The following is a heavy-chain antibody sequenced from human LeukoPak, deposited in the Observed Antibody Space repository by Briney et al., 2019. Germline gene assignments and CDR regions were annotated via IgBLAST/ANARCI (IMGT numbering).Heavy chain of an antibody. V-gene: IGHV3-48*04. CDR2: STTSSII. Sequence: GGSLRLSCAASGFTFSSYSMNWVRQAPGKGLEWVSYSTTSSIIYYADSVKGRFTISRDNAKNSLYLQMNSLRAEDTAVYYCASDKYYLESSGRSAANAFDIWGQGTMVTVSS. CDR3: ASDKYYLESSGRSAANAFDI. J-gene: IGHJ3*02. CDR1: GFTFSSYS. D-gene: IGHD3-22*01.